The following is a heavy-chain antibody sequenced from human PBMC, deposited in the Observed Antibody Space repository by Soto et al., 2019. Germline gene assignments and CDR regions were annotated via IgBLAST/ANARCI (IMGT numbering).Heavy chain of an antibody. CDR1: GFTFSNAW. CDR2: IKSKTDGGTT. J-gene: IGHJ4*02. Sequence: GGSRRLSCAASGFTFSNAWMSWVRQAPGKGLEWVGRIKSKTDGGTTDYAAPVKGRFTISRDDSKNTLYLQMNSLKTEDTAVYYFTTSVAMIVVVFDYWGQGTLVTVSS. D-gene: IGHD3-22*01. CDR3: TTSVAMIVVVFDY. V-gene: IGHV3-15*01.